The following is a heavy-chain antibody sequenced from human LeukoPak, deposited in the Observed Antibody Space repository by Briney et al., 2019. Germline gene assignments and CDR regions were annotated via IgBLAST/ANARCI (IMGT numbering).Heavy chain of an antibody. CDR3: ARSYGSPLYYYYGMDV. Sequence: GGSLRLSCAASGFTFSSYGMHWVRQAPGKGLEWVAVIWYDGSNRYYADSVKGRFTISRDNSKNTLYLQMNSLRAEDTAVYYCARSYGSPLYYYYGMDVWGQGTTVTVSS. CDR1: GFTFSSYG. J-gene: IGHJ6*02. D-gene: IGHD6-13*01. V-gene: IGHV3-33*01. CDR2: IWYDGSNR.